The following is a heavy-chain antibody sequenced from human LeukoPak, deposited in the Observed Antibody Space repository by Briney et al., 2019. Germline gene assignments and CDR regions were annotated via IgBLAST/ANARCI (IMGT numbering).Heavy chain of an antibody. V-gene: IGHV3-21*01. CDR1: GFTFSSSD. J-gene: IGHJ4*02. CDR3: AKEGRSTTPGY. D-gene: IGHD6-13*01. Sequence: GGSLRLSCAASGFTFSSSDMDWVCQAPGKGLEWVASISSSSSLIYYTDSVKGRFTISRDNAKNSLYLQMNSLRAEDTAVYFCAKEGRSTTPGYWGQGTLVTVSS. CDR2: ISSSSSLI.